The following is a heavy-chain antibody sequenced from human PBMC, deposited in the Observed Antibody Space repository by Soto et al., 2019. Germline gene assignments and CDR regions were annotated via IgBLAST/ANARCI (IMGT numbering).Heavy chain of an antibody. D-gene: IGHD5-18*01. J-gene: IGHJ4*02. CDR1: GYTLTNYY. V-gene: IGHV1-2*04. CDR3: VRERSYGNFDY. CDR2: INPNSGDT. Sequence: ASVKVSCKASGYTLTNYYMHWVRQAPGQGLEWMGWINPNSGDTNYAQNFQGWVTLTRDTSISTAYMELSRLKSDDTAVYYCVRERSYGNFDYWGQGIPVTVS.